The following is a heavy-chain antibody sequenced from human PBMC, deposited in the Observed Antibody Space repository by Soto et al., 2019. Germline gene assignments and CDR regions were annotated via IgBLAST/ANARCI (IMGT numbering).Heavy chain of an antibody. CDR3: ARDPPRRAAAGTIRREFDY. CDR1: GFTFSSYS. V-gene: IGHV3-48*02. Sequence: EVQLVESGGGLVQPGGSLRLSCAASGFTFSSYSMNWVRQAPGKGLEWVSYISSSSSTIYYADSVKGRFTISRDNAKNSLYLQMNSLRDEDTAVYYCARDPPRRAAAGTIRREFDYWGQGTLVTVAS. J-gene: IGHJ4*02. CDR2: ISSSSSTI. D-gene: IGHD6-13*01.